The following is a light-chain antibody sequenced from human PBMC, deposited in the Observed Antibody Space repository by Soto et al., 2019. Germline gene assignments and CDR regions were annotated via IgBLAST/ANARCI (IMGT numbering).Light chain of an antibody. J-gene: IGKJ3*01. V-gene: IGKV3-15*01. CDR3: QQYNNWPPFT. CDR1: QSVSSN. CDR2: GAS. Sequence: EIVTTQSPATLSVSPGERATLSCRASQSVSSNLAWYQQKPGQAPRLLIYGASTRATGIPARFSGSGSGTEFTLTISSLQSEDFALYYCQQYNNWPPFTFGPGTKVDIK.